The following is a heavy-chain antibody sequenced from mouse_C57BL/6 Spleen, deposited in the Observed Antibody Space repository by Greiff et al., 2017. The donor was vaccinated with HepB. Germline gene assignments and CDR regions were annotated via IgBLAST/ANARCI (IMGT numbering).Heavy chain of an antibody. Sequence: EVNLVESGGGLVKPGGSLKLSCAASGFTFSDYGMHWVRQAPEKGLEWVAYISSGSSTIYYADTVKGRFTISRDNAKNTLFLQMTSLRSEDTAMYYCARGDYYGFPFAYWGQGTLVTVSA. CDR1: GFTFSDYG. V-gene: IGHV5-17*01. CDR2: ISSGSSTI. D-gene: IGHD1-1*01. CDR3: ARGDYYGFPFAY. J-gene: IGHJ3*01.